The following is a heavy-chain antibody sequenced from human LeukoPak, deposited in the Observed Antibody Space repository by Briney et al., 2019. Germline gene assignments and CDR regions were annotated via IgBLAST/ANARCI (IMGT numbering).Heavy chain of an antibody. D-gene: IGHD3-22*01. CDR1: GYTFTDYY. V-gene: IGHV1-2*02. CDR3: ARDSYYDSSGYYSSEYFQH. CDR2: INPNSGGT. Sequence: ASVTVSCKASGYTFTDYYMHWVRQAPGQGSEWMGWINPNSGGTKYAQKFQGRVTITRDTSISTAYMELSRLRSDDTAVYYCARDSYYDSSGYYSSEYFQHWGQGTLVTVSS. J-gene: IGHJ1*01.